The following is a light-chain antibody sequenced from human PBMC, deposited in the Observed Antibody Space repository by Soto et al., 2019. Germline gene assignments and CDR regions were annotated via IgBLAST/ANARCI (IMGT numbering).Light chain of an antibody. J-gene: IGKJ2*01. Sequence: DIVMTQSPDSLAVSLGERATINCKSSQNILYSSNNKNYLAWYQQKPGQPPKLLIYWASTRESGVPDRFNGSGSGTDFTLTISSLQAEDVAVYFCQQYYSTPNFGQGTKLEIK. CDR2: WAS. CDR3: QQYYSTPN. V-gene: IGKV4-1*01. CDR1: QNILYSSNNKNY.